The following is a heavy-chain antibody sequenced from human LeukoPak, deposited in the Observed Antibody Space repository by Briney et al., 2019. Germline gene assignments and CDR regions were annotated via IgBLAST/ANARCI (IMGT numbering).Heavy chain of an antibody. Sequence: GGSLRLSCSASEFTFSSFGMHWVRQAPGRGLEWVAFIRYDGTNEYYADSVKGRFTISRDNSKNTLYLQMNSLRAEDTALYYCAREVPYGDYQDGGGFDPWGQGTLVTVSS. V-gene: IGHV3-30*02. CDR3: AREVPYGDYQDGGGFDP. J-gene: IGHJ5*02. CDR2: IRYDGTNE. D-gene: IGHD4-17*01. CDR1: EFTFSSFG.